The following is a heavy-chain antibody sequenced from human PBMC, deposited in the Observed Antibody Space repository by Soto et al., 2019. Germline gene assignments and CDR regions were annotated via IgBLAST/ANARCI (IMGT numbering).Heavy chain of an antibody. D-gene: IGHD5-18*01. CDR2: IYYSGST. CDR1: GGSVSSGSYY. J-gene: IGHJ4*02. V-gene: IGHV4-61*01. CDR3: ARDGNYVDTAMVFDY. Sequence: SETLSLTCTVSGGSVSSGSYYWSWIRQPPGKGLEWIGYIYYSGSTNYNPSLKSRVTISVDTSKNQFSLKLSSVTAADTAVYYCARDGNYVDTAMVFDYWGQGTLVTVS.